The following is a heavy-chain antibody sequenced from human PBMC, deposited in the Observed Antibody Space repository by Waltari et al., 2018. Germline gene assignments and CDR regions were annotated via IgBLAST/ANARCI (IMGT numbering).Heavy chain of an antibody. CDR3: ARGLGGSSPFDY. Sequence: QVHLVQSGAEVKKSGASVKVSCKAYGYSFGGYYLYWVRQAPGQGHEWMGWINPTNGVTNYAQKFQGRVTMTSDTSINSVYIDLSRLRSDDTAVYFCARGLGGSSPFDYWGRGTLVTVSS. J-gene: IGHJ4*02. CDR1: GYSFGGYY. D-gene: IGHD3-16*01. V-gene: IGHV1-2*02. CDR2: INPTNGVT.